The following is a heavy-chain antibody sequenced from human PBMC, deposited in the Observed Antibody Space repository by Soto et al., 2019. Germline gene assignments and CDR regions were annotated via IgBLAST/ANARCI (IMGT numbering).Heavy chain of an antibody. CDR2: ISSSSSYI. D-gene: IGHD6-13*01. V-gene: IGHV3-21*01. CDR3: ARAGHSSSWFTPLGGWWYYGMDV. CDR1: GFTFSSYS. Sequence: EVQLVESGGGLVKPGGSLRLSCAASGFTFSSYSMNWVRQAPGKGLEWVSSISSSSSYIYYADSVKGRFTISRDNAKNSLYLQMNSLRAEDTAVYYCARAGHSSSWFTPLGGWWYYGMDVWGQGTTVTVSS. J-gene: IGHJ6*02.